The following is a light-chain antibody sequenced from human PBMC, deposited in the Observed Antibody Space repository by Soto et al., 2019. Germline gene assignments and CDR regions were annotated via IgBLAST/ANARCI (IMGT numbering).Light chain of an antibody. CDR3: QQRDSTPYT. CDR2: VAS. V-gene: IGKV1-39*01. J-gene: IGKJ2*01. Sequence: IQMTQSPSSLSASVGDRVTITCRASQSISSHLNWYQQKPGTAPKLLIYVASSLQSGVPSRFTGSGSGPDFTLSISNLQPEDCAIYYCQQRDSTPYTFGQGTKLEIK. CDR1: QSISSH.